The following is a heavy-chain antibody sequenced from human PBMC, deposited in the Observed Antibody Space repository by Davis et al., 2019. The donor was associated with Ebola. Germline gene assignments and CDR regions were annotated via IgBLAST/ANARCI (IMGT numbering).Heavy chain of an antibody. CDR3: AREGSGSYGATWYYGMDV. CDR1: GGTFSSYA. CDR2: IIPIFGTA. V-gene: IGHV1-69*06. J-gene: IGHJ6*02. Sequence: SVKVSCKASGGTFSSYAISWVRQAPGQGLEWMGGIIPIFGTANYAQKFQGRVPITADKSTSTAYMELSSLRSEDTAVYYCAREGSGSYGATWYYGMDVWGQGTTVTVSS. D-gene: IGHD3-10*01.